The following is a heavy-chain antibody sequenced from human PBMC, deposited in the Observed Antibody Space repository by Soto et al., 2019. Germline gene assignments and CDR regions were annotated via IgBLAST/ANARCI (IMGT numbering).Heavy chain of an antibody. Sequence: QVQLVESGGGVVQPGRSLRLSCAASGFTFSSYGMHWVRQAPGKGLEWVAVIWYDGSNKYYADSVKGRFTISRDNSKNTLYRQMNSLRAEDTAVYYCARDNSSSWYGQTNWFVPWGQGTLVTVSS. J-gene: IGHJ5*02. CDR2: IWYDGSNK. D-gene: IGHD6-13*01. CDR3: ARDNSSSWYGQTNWFVP. CDR1: GFTFSSYG. V-gene: IGHV3-33*01.